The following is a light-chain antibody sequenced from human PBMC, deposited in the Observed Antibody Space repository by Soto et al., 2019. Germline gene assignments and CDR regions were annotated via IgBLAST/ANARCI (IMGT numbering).Light chain of an antibody. CDR3: QVWDTISDHVV. CDR1: NIGSKS. V-gene: IGLV3-21*04. CDR2: YDS. J-gene: IGLJ2*01. Sequence: SYVLTQPPSVSVAPGKTARITCGGNNIGSKSVHWYQQKPGQAPVLVIYYDSDRPSGIPERFSGSNSGNTATLTISWVEAGDEADYYCQVWDTISDHVVFGGGTKLTVL.